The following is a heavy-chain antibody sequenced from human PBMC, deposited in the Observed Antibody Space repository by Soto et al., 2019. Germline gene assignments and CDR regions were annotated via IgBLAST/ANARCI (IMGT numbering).Heavy chain of an antibody. J-gene: IGHJ6*02. CDR2: FDPEDGET. Sequence: ASVKVSCKVSGYTLTELSMHWVRQAPGKGLEWMGGFDPEDGETIYAQKFQGRVTMTEDTSTDTAYMELSSLRSEDTAVYYCATDHPRYGDYYYYGMDVWGQGTRVTVSS. V-gene: IGHV1-24*01. D-gene: IGHD4-17*01. CDR1: GYTLTELS. CDR3: ATDHPRYGDYYYYGMDV.